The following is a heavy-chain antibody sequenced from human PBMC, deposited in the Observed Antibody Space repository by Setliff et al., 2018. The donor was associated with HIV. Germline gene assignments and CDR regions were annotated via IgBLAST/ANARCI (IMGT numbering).Heavy chain of an antibody. D-gene: IGHD2-8*01. CDR3: ARGRVMVYANRRYYYYMDV. CDR2: FDPEDGDT. Sequence: ASVKVSCKVSGYTLTELSMHWVRQAPGKGLEWMGRFDPEDGDTIYAQKFQGRVTMTEDTSADTAYMELSRLTSDDTAVYYCARGRVMVYANRRYYYYMDVWGKGTTVTVSS. V-gene: IGHV1-24*01. CDR1: GYTLTELS. J-gene: IGHJ6*03.